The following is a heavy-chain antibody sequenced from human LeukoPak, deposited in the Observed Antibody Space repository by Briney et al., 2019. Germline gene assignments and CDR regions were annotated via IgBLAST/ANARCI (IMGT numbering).Heavy chain of an antibody. V-gene: IGHV1-46*01. Sequence: GASVKVSCKASGYTFTNYYTHWVRQAPGQGLEWMGLINPSGGSTNYAQKFQGRVTMTRDTSTSTVYMELSSLTSEDTAVYYCARGVGFTSSWYYGYWGQGTLVTVSS. J-gene: IGHJ4*02. CDR1: GYTFTNYY. CDR3: ARGVGFTSSWYYGY. D-gene: IGHD6-13*01. CDR2: INPSGGST.